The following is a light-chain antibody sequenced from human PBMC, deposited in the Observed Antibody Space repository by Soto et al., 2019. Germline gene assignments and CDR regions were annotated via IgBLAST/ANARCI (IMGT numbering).Light chain of an antibody. Sequence: QSALTQPASVSGSPGQSITIYCTGTSSDVGGYNYVSWYQQHPGKAPKLMIYEVSTRPSGVSNRFSGSKSGNTASLTVSGLQAEDEADYYCSSYTSSRIYVFGTGTKLTVL. J-gene: IGLJ1*01. CDR3: SSYTSSRIYV. V-gene: IGLV2-14*01. CDR1: SSDVGGYNY. CDR2: EVS.